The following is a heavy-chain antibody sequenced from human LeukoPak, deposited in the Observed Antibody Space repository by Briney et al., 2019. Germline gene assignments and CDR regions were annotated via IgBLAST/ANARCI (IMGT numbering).Heavy chain of an antibody. CDR1: GYPFTSYY. J-gene: IGHJ4*02. V-gene: IGHV1-46*01. CDR3: AREEILARIRSFDY. CDR2: IDPSGGDT. Sequence: GASVKVSCKASGYPFTSYYMHWVRLAPGQGLEWMGIIDPSGGDTTYAQKFQGRVAMTRDTSTSTVYMGLSSLRSEDTAVYYCAREEILARIRSFDYWGQGTLVTVSS. D-gene: IGHD3-3*02.